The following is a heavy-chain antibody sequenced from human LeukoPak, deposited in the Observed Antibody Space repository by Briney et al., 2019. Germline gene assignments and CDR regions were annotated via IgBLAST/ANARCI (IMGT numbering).Heavy chain of an antibody. D-gene: IGHD3-22*01. CDR2: IYTTGNA. CDR3: ARGKYYYDSNTSYRYFDP. J-gene: IGHJ5*02. V-gene: IGHV4-4*07. CDR1: GGSISSYY. Sequence: PSETLSLTCTVSGGSISSYYWNWIRQPAGKGLEWIGRIYTTGNANYNPSLKSRVTMSIDTSKKQFSLSLSSVTAADTAVYYCARGKYYYDSNTSYRYFDPWAREPWSPSPQ.